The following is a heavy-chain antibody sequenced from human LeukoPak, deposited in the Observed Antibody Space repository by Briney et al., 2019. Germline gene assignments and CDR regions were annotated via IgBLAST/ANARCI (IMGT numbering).Heavy chain of an antibody. Sequence: GGSLRLSCAASGFTFSSYAMHWVRQAPGKGLEWVAVISYDGSNKYYADSVKGRFTISRDNSKNTLYLQMNSLRAEDTAVYYCARDSPMIVVALAFDIWGQGTMVTVSS. CDR2: ISYDGSNK. CDR1: GFTFSSYA. J-gene: IGHJ3*02. CDR3: ARDSPMIVVALAFDI. V-gene: IGHV3-30*04. D-gene: IGHD3-22*01.